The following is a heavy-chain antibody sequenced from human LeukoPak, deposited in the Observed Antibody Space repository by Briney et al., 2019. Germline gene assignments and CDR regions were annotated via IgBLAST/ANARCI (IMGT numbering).Heavy chain of an antibody. CDR1: GFTVSRNY. Sequence: GGSLRLSCAASGFTVSRNYMSWVRQAPGKGLEWVSVIYTGGGTYYADSVKGRFTISRDNSKNTLYLQMNSLRAEDTAVYYCASLDRVGYGSGSPRDYYYYYYYMDVWGKGTTVTVSS. CDR3: ASLDRVGYGSGSPRDYYYYYYYMDV. D-gene: IGHD3-10*01. CDR2: IYTGGGT. V-gene: IGHV3-53*01. J-gene: IGHJ6*03.